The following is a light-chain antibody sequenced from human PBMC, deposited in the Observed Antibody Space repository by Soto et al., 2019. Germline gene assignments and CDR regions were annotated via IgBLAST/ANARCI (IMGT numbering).Light chain of an antibody. CDR2: DVI. Sequence: QSALTQPASVSGSPGQSITISCTGTSSDVGGYKYVSWYQQHPGKAPKVMIYDVINRPSGVSNRFSGSKSGNTASLIISGLQAEDEADHYCSSYTSSSTLVIFGGGTKLTVL. V-gene: IGLV2-14*03. CDR3: SSYTSSSTLVI. J-gene: IGLJ2*01. CDR1: SSDVGGYKY.